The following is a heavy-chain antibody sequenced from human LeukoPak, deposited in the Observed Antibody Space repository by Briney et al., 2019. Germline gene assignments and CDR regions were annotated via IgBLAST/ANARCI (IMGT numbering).Heavy chain of an antibody. D-gene: IGHD6-19*01. J-gene: IGHJ4*02. CDR2: IGSSGTTI. V-gene: IGHV3-48*03. Sequence: PGGSLRLSCAVSGFPFSIYEMNWVRQAPPRGQEWVSNIGSSGTTIYYADSVKGRFSISRDNAKSSLYLQMNSLRVEDTAVYYCALLAVASDFDYWGQGALVTVSS. CDR3: ALLAVASDFDY. CDR1: GFPFSIYE.